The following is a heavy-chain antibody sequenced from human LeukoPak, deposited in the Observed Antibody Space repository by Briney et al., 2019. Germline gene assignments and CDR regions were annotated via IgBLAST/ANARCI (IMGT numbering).Heavy chain of an antibody. CDR2: INWNGGST. Sequence: PGGSLRLSCAASGFTFDDYGMSWVRQAPGKGLEWVSGINWNGGSTGYTDSVKGRFTISRDNAKNSLYLQMNSLRAEDTAVYYCARETYYGSGSYSDFALDYWGQGTLVTVSS. J-gene: IGHJ4*02. V-gene: IGHV3-20*04. D-gene: IGHD3-10*01. CDR3: ARETYYGSGSYSDFALDY. CDR1: GFTFDDYG.